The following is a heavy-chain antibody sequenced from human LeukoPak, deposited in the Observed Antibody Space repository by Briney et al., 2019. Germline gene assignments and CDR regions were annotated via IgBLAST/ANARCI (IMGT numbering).Heavy chain of an antibody. CDR3: VRSSSSIFDY. D-gene: IGHD6-6*01. Sequence: SETLSLTCTVSGGSISSSSYYWGWIRQPPGKGLEWIGSIYYSGSTYYSPSLKSRVTISVDTSKNQFSLKLSSVTAADTAVYYCVRSSSSIFDYWGQGTLVTVSS. CDR1: GGSISSSSYY. V-gene: IGHV4-39*07. CDR2: IYYSGST. J-gene: IGHJ4*02.